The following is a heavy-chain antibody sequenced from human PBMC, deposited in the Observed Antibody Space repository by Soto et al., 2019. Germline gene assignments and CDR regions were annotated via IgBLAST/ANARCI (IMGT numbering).Heavy chain of an antibody. V-gene: IGHV3-23*01. D-gene: IGHD4-17*01. CDR2: ISGSGGST. CDR1: GLTFSSYA. Sequence: GGSLRLSCAASGLTFSSYAMSWVRQAPGKGLEWVSAISGSGGSTYYADSVKGRFTISRDNSKNTLYLQMNSLRAEDTAVYYCAFLTVTSWNYYYGMDVWGQGTTVTVSS. J-gene: IGHJ6*02. CDR3: AFLTVTSWNYYYGMDV.